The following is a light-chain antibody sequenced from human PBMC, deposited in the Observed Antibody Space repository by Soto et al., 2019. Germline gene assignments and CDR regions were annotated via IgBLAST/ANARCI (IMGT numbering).Light chain of an antibody. CDR3: QQRNIWPPVT. J-gene: IGKJ5*01. CDR2: GAF. V-gene: IGKV3-11*01. CDR1: PSVNNF. Sequence: EIVLTQSPATLSLSPGERATLSCRASPSVNNFLAWYQQKPCQAPRLLIYGAFNRATGIPARFSGSGSGTDFTLSISSLEPEDSAIYYCQQRNIWPPVTFGQGTRREI.